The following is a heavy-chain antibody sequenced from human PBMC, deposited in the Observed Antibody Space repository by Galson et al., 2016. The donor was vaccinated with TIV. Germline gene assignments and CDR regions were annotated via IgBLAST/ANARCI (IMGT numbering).Heavy chain of an antibody. D-gene: IGHD2-21*02. J-gene: IGHJ4*02. CDR3: ARDSVTYPRTLEY. Sequence: SETLSLTCTVSGGSISSYHWTWIQQPPGKGLEWIGYIYYTGSTTYNPSLKSRVTISLDTSKTHFSLKLTSVTAADTAVYYCARDSVTYPRTLEYWGQGTLVTVSS. CDR2: IYYTGST. CDR1: GGSISSYH. V-gene: IGHV4-59*01.